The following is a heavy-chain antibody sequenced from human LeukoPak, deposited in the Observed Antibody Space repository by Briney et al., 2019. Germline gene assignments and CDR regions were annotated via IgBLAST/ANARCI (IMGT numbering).Heavy chain of an antibody. Sequence: PGGSLRLSCEASGFTLSTYWMNWVRQVPGKGLDWVANINPDGSGKRYVDSVKGRFTIARDNADNSLSLQMNSLRAEDTAVYYCANWGAGGNSWGQGTLVTVSS. CDR2: INPDGSGK. CDR3: ANWGAGGNS. V-gene: IGHV3-7*01. J-gene: IGHJ4*02. CDR1: GFTLSTYW. D-gene: IGHD3-16*01.